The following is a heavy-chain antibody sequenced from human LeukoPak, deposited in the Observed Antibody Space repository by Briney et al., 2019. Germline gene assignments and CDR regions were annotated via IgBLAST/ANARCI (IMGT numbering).Heavy chain of an antibody. CDR2: MYSSGST. CDR3: ARGGVVIPASFDP. V-gene: IGHV4-59*01. CDR1: GGSISTYY. D-gene: IGHD2-2*01. J-gene: IGHJ5*02. Sequence: SETLSLTCTVSGGSISTYYWSWIRQPPGKGLEWIGYMYSSGSTNYNPSLKSRVTISVDTSKNQFSLRLSSVTAADTAVYYCARGGVVIPASFDPWGQGTLVTVFS.